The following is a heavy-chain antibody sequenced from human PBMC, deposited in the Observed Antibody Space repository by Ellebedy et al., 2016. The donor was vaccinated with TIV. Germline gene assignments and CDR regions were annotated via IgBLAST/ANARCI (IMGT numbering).Heavy chain of an antibody. CDR2: INSDGSST. CDR1: GFTFSTYW. D-gene: IGHD1-26*01. Sequence: PGGSLRLSCAASGFTFSTYWMHWVRQAPGKGLVWVSRINSDGSSTTYADSVKGRFTISRDNAKNTLYLQMNSLRAEDTAVYYCARRPSGSDWVYFDYWGQGTLVTVSS. J-gene: IGHJ4*02. V-gene: IGHV3-74*01. CDR3: ARRPSGSDWVYFDY.